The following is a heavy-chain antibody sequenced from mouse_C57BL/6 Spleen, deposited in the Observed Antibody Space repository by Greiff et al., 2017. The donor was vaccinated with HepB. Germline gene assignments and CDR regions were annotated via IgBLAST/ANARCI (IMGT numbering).Heavy chain of an antibody. CDR1: GYTFTDYN. CDR3: ARDFYLKGYGYAMDY. CDR2: INPNNGGT. D-gene: IGHD2-1*01. Sequence: VQLKESGPELVKPGASVKIPCKASGYTFTDYNMDWVKQSHGKSLEWIGDINPNNGGTIYNQKFKGKATLTVDKSSSTAYMELRSLTSEDTAVYYCARDFYLKGYGYAMDYWGQGTSVTVSS. J-gene: IGHJ4*01. V-gene: IGHV1-18*01.